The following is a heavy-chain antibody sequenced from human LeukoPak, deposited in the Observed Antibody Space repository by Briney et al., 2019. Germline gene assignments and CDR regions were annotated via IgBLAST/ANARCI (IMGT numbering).Heavy chain of an antibody. Sequence: PGGSLRLSCAASGFTFSDHYMSWIRQAPGKGLEWVSYITGGGSIKYYADSVKGRFTTSRDNAQNSLYLQMNSLTAADTAVYYCVRDLRWGQGTLVTVSS. CDR3: VRDLR. J-gene: IGHJ4*02. V-gene: IGHV3-11*01. CDR2: ITGGGSIK. CDR1: GFTFSDHY.